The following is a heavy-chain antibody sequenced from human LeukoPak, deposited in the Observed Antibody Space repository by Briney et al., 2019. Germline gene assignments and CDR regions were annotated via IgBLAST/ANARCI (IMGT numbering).Heavy chain of an antibody. J-gene: IGHJ4*02. CDR2: IIPILGIA. D-gene: IGHD6-13*01. V-gene: IGHV1-69*02. Sequence: SVKVSCKASGGTFSSYTISWVRQAPGQGLEWMGRIIPILGIANYAQKFRGRVTITADKSTSTAYMELSSLRSEDTAVYYCARSMYSSNYFDYWGQGTLVTVSS. CDR3: ARSMYSSNYFDY. CDR1: GGTFSSYT.